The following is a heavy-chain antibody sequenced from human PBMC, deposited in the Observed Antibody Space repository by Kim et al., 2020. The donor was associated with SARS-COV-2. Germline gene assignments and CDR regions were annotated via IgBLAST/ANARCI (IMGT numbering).Heavy chain of an antibody. V-gene: IGHV3-74*01. Sequence: NSDGSSTSYADSVQGRHTLSRDKAQNTLYLEMDSQRAAETAVYYCATLMDVWGKGTTVTVSS. CDR3: ATLMDV. CDR2: NSDGSST. J-gene: IGHJ6*03.